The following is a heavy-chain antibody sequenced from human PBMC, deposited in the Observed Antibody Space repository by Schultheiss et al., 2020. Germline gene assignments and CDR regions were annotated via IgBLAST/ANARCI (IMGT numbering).Heavy chain of an antibody. CDR2: IYYSGST. Sequence: SETLSLTCTVSGGSISSGGYYWSWIRQHPGKGLEWIGYIYYSGSTYYNPSLKSRVTISVDTSKNQFSLKLSSVTAADTAVYYCAKGSSDGRPYYFDYWGQGTLVTVSS. V-gene: IGHV4-31*03. CDR1: GGSISSGGYY. J-gene: IGHJ4*02. CDR3: AKGSSDGRPYYFDY. D-gene: IGHD5-24*01.